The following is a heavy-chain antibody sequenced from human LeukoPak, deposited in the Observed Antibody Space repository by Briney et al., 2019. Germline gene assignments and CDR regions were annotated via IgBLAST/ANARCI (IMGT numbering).Heavy chain of an antibody. D-gene: IGHD3-3*01. Sequence: SETLSLTCTVSGYSISSGYYWGWIRQPPGKGLEWIGSIYHSGSTYYNPSLTSRVTISVDTSKNQFSLKLSSVTAADTAVYYCARATLGYDFWSGYYTGEFDYWGQGTLVTVSS. V-gene: IGHV4-38-2*02. CDR1: GYSISSGYY. CDR2: IYHSGST. CDR3: ARATLGYDFWSGYYTGEFDY. J-gene: IGHJ4*02.